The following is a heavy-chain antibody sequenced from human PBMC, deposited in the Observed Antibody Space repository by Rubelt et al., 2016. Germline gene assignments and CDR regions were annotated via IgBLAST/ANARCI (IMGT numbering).Heavy chain of an antibody. Sequence: QVQLVQSGAEVKKPGASVKVSCKASGYTFTSYYMHWVRQAPGQGLDWMGIINPSGGSTSSGQKFQGRVTMTRETSTSTVYMELSRLRSDDTAVYYCARVERGNLDYWGQGTLVTVSS. CDR2: INPSGGST. J-gene: IGHJ4*02. CDR1: GYTFTSYY. CDR3: ARVERGNLDY. V-gene: IGHV1-46*01.